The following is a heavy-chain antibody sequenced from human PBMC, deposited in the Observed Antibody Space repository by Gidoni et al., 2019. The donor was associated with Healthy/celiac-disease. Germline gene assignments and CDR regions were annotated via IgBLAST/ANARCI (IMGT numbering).Heavy chain of an antibody. J-gene: IGHJ6*02. CDR2: IYYSGST. CDR3: ARSGSSWYYYGMDV. D-gene: IGHD6-13*01. V-gene: IGHV4-59*01. Sequence: QVQLQASGQGLVKPSETLSLTCSGSGGYISRYYWSWIRQPPGKGLEWIGYIYYSGSTTYNPSLTSRVTISVDTSKNQFSLRLSSVTAADTAVYYCARSGSSWYYYGMDVWGQGTTVTVSS. CDR1: GGYISRYY.